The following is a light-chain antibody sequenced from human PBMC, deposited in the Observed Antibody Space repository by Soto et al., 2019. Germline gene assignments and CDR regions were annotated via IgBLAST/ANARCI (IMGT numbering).Light chain of an antibody. CDR1: QSPNRY. Sequence: DIQMTQSPSTLSASVGDRVTITCRASQSPNRYLAWYQQKPGKAPKLLIHLASDLENGVPSRFSGSGSGTEFSLTISSLQPDDFATYYCQQYSRGSTFGQGTKVDIK. CDR2: LAS. CDR3: QQYSRGST. V-gene: IGKV1-5*03. J-gene: IGKJ1*01.